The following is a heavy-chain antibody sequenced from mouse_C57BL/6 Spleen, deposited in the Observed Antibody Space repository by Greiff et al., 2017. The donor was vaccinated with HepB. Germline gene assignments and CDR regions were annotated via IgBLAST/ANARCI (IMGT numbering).Heavy chain of an antibody. D-gene: IGHD2-1*01. CDR1: GYTFTSYW. CDR2: IYPGSGST. Sequence: VQLQQSGAELVKPGASVKMSCKASGYTFTSYWITWVKQRPGQGLEWIGDIYPGSGSTNYNEKFKSKATLTVDTSSSTAYMQLSSLTSEDSAVYYCARSEGNLTLYCDYWGQGTTLTVSS. CDR3: ARSEGNLTLYCDY. V-gene: IGHV1-55*01. J-gene: IGHJ2*01.